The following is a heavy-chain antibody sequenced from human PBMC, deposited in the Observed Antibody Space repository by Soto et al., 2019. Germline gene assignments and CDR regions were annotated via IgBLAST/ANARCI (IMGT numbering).Heavy chain of an antibody. CDR3: ARAVAVAADFDY. CDR2: INAGNGNT. J-gene: IGHJ4*02. V-gene: IGHV1-3*05. D-gene: IGHD6-19*01. CDR1: GYTFTGYA. Sequence: QVQLVQSGAEEKKPGASVKVSCKASGYTFTGYAMHWVRQAPGQRLEWMGWINAGNGNTKYSQKFQGRVTITRDTSASTAYMELRSLRSEATAVYYCARAVAVAADFDYWGQGTLVTVSS.